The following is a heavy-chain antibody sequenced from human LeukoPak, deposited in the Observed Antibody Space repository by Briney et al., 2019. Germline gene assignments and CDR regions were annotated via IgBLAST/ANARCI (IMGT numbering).Heavy chain of an antibody. CDR2: IKNKTDGGTT. CDR3: TTGPERTTIFGVVSGY. D-gene: IGHD3-3*01. J-gene: IGHJ4*02. Sequence: GSLRLSCAASGFTFSNAWMSLVRQAPGKGLEGVGRIKNKTDGGTTDYAAPVKGRFTISRDDSKNTLYLQMNSLKTEDTAVYYCTTGPERTTIFGVVSGYWGQGTLVTVSS. V-gene: IGHV3-15*01. CDR1: GFTFSNAW.